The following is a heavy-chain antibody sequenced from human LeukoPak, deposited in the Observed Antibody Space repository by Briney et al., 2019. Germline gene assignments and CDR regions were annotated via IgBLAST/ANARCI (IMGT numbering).Heavy chain of an antibody. D-gene: IGHD3-9*01. CDR2: IWYDGSNK. V-gene: IGHV3-33*01. Sequence: GRSLRLSCAASGFTFSSYGMHWVRQAPGKGLEWVAVIWYDGSNKYYADSVKGRLTISRDNSKNTLYLQMNSLRAEDTAVYYCARGAYGVRYFDWLFDYWGQGTLVTVSS. J-gene: IGHJ4*02. CDR3: ARGAYGVRYFDWLFDY. CDR1: GFTFSSYG.